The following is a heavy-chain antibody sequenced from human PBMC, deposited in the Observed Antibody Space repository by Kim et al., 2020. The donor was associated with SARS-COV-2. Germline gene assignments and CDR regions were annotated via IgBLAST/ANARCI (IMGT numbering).Heavy chain of an antibody. V-gene: IGHV3-11*05. Sequence: GGSLRLSCATSGFTFSNHYMTWVRQAPGKGLEWVSSISGSSTYANYADSVKGRFTISRDDAQNSVYLQMNSLRVDDTAVYYCARDGYYFYAMDVWGQGTT. D-gene: IGHD6-13*01. CDR3: ARDGYYFYAMDV. J-gene: IGHJ6*02. CDR1: GFTFSNHY. CDR2: ISGSSTYA.